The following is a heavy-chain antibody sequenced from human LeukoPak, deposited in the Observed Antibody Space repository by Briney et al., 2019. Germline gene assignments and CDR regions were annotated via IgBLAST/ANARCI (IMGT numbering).Heavy chain of an antibody. Sequence: KAGGSLRLSCAASGFAFSSYSMNWVRQAPGKGLEWVSSISPSGSDVYYVDSLKGRFTISRDNAKNSLYLQMNSLGAEDTAVYYCAAQKGCDDWGQGTLVTVSS. J-gene: IGHJ4*02. CDR1: GFAFSSYS. CDR2: ISPSGSDV. CDR3: AAQKGCDD. D-gene: IGHD2-15*01. V-gene: IGHV3-21*01.